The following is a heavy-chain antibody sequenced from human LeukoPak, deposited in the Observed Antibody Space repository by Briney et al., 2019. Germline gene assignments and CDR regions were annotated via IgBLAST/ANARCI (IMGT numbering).Heavy chain of an antibody. Sequence: GASVKVSCKASGYTFTSYDINWVRQATGQGLEWMGWMNPNSGNTGYAQKFQGRVTITRNTSISTAYMELSSLRSEDTAVYSCARGKHDQLLWFYWGQGTLVTVSS. CDR2: MNPNSGNT. CDR1: GYTFTSYD. V-gene: IGHV1-8*03. D-gene: IGHD2-2*01. J-gene: IGHJ4*02. CDR3: ARGKHDQLLWFY.